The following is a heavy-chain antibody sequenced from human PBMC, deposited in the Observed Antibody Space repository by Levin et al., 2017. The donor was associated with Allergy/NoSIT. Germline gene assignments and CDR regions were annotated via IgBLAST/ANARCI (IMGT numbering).Heavy chain of an antibody. J-gene: IGHJ4*02. Sequence: GGSLRLSCTASGFTVSNNYMTWVRQAPGKGLEWVSVIYSGGSTYYADSVKGRFTISRDNSKNTLNLQMDSLRVEDTAVYYCARGKYSSGWYIDYWGQGTLVTVSS. CDR1: GFTVSNNY. CDR3: ARGKYSSGWYIDY. CDR2: IYSGGST. V-gene: IGHV3-53*01. D-gene: IGHD6-19*01.